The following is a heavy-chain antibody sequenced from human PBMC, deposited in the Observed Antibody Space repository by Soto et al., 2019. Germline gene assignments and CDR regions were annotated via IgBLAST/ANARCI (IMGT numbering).Heavy chain of an antibody. D-gene: IGHD3-9*01. V-gene: IGHV4-4*09. Sequence: SETLSLTCTVSGGSISSYYWSWIRQPPGKGLEWIGYIYNSGSTYYNPSLKSRVTISVDTSKNQFSLKLSSVTAADTAVYYCARDDILTGSDYWGQGTLVTVSS. CDR2: IYNSGST. J-gene: IGHJ4*02. CDR3: ARDDILTGSDY. CDR1: GGSISSYY.